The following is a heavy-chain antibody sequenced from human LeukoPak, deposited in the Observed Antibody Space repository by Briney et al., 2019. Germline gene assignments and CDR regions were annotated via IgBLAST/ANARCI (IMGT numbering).Heavy chain of an antibody. CDR3: ARDAPPYSSSWYNWFDP. D-gene: IGHD6-13*01. J-gene: IGHJ5*02. CDR2: INPNSGGT. CDR1: GYTFTGYY. V-gene: IGHV1-2*02. Sequence: ASVKVSCKASGYTFTGYYMHWVRQAPGQGLEWMGWINPNSGGTNYAQKFQGRVTMTRDTSISTAYMELSRLRSDDTAVYYCARDAPPYSSSWYNWFDPWGQGTLVTVSS.